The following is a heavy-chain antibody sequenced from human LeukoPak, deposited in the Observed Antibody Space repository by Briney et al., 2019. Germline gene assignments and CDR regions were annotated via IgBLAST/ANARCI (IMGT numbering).Heavy chain of an antibody. D-gene: IGHD6-19*01. CDR2: ISWNSDTI. CDR3: TAHNSGLDY. J-gene: IGHJ4*02. V-gene: IGHV3-9*01. Sequence: GGSLRLSCAASGLTFDDYGMHWVRQAPGKGLEWVSAISWNSDTIGYADSVKGRFTISRDNAKNSLYLQVNSLRAEDTALYYCTAHNSGLDYWGQGTLVTVSS. CDR1: GLTFDDYG.